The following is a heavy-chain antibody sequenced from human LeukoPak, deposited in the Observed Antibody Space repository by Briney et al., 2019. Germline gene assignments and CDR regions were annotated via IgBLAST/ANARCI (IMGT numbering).Heavy chain of an antibody. Sequence: ASAKVSCKASGYTFTSYYMHWVRQAPGQGLEWMGIINPSGGSTSYAQKFQGRVTMTRDMSTSTVYMELSSLRSEDTAVYYCARERDGYTTAGYYYYYMDVWGKGTTVTVSS. J-gene: IGHJ6*03. CDR1: GYTFTSYY. CDR2: INPSGGST. CDR3: ARERDGYTTAGYYYYYMDV. V-gene: IGHV1-46*01. D-gene: IGHD5-24*01.